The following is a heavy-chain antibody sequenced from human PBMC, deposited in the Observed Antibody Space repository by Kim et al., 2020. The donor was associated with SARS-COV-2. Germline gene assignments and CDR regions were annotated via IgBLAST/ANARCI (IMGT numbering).Heavy chain of an antibody. J-gene: IGHJ6*02. V-gene: IGHV3-73*01. D-gene: IGHD6-19*01. CDR1: GFNFSASA. CDR2: IRSKINGFAT. Sequence: GGSLRLSCAASGFNFSASAIHWVRQAPGKGLEWVGRIRSKINGFATVYAVSMKGRISISRDDSENTAYLQLNDLKIEDTAVYYCTSAVAGLDYYYYGMDDWGHGTAVTVSS. CDR3: TSAVAGLDYYYYGMDD.